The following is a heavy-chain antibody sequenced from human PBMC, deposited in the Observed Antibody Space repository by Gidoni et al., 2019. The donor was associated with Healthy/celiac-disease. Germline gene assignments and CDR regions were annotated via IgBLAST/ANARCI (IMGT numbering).Heavy chain of an antibody. CDR3: ATSIAAAGFDAFDI. Sequence: QLQLQVSRPARVKPSVTLSLTCTGPGGSIRSSSYYWGCTRQPPGKGLEWIGSIYYSGSTYYNPSVKSRVTISVDTSKNKFSLKLSSVTAADTAVYYCATSIAAAGFDAFDIWGQGTMVTVSS. J-gene: IGHJ3*02. CDR2: IYYSGST. D-gene: IGHD6-13*01. CDR1: GGSIRSSSYY. V-gene: IGHV4-39*01.